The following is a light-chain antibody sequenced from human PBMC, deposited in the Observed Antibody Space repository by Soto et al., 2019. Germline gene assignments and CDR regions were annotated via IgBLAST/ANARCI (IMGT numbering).Light chain of an antibody. CDR2: LGS. CDR3: MQALRTPPT. V-gene: IGKV2-28*01. CDR1: QSLLHSNGYNY. Sequence: DIVVTQSPLSLPVTPGEPASISCRSSQSLLHSNGYNYLDWYLQKPGQSPQLLVYLGSNRASGVPDRFSGSGSGTDFTLKISRVEAEDVGVYYCMQALRTPPTFGQGTKVDIK. J-gene: IGKJ1*01.